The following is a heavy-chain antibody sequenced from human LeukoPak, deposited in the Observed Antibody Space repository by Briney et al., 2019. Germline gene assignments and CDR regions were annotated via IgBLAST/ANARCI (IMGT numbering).Heavy chain of an antibody. CDR2: IKQDGSEK. CDR3: ARDLISPTVTTGYYFDY. V-gene: IGHV3-7*01. CDR1: GFTFSSYW. D-gene: IGHD4-17*01. Sequence: GGSLRLSCAASGFTFSSYWMSWVRQAPGKGLEWVANIKQDGSEKYYVDSVKGRFTISRDNAKNSLYLQMNSLRAEDTAVYYCARDLISPTVTTGYYFDYWGQGTLLPVSS. J-gene: IGHJ4*02.